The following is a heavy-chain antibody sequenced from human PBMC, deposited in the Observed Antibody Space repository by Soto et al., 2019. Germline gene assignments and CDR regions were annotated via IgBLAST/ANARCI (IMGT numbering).Heavy chain of an antibody. V-gene: IGHV3-21*01. CDR1: GFSFSTYA. D-gene: IGHD5-12*01. J-gene: IGHJ4*02. Sequence: EVQVVESGGGLVEPGESLRLSCAASGFSFSTYAMNWVRQAPGKGLEWVSSISGSTSYIYYADSVKGRFTISRDNAKASLYLQMNSLRVEDTAVYYCARDGSGYDYRDFFDYWGQGTLVTVSS. CDR3: ARDGSGYDYRDFFDY. CDR2: ISGSTSYI.